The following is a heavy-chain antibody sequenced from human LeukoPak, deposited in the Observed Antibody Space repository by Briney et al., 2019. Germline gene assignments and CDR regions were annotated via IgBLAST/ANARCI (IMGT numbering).Heavy chain of an antibody. J-gene: IGHJ4*02. CDR1: GFTFSSYA. V-gene: IGHV3-30-3*01. D-gene: IGHD2-15*01. CDR3: ARDLWGYCSGGSCYPFDY. CDR2: ISYDGSNK. Sequence: GGSLRLSWAASGFTFSSYAMHWVRQAPGKGQGWVAVISYDGSNKYYADSVKGRFTIARDNSKNTLYLQMNSLRAEDTAVYYCARDLWGYCSGGSCYPFDYWGQGTLVTVSS.